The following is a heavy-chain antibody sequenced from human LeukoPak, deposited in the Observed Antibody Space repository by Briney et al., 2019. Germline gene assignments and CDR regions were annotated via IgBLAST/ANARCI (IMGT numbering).Heavy chain of an antibody. Sequence: SETLSLTCAVYGGSFSGYYWSWIRQPPGKGLEWIGEINHSGSTNYNPSLKSRVTISVDTSKNQFSLELSSVTAADTAVYYCAILRADYYDSSGYYFDYWGQGTLVTVSS. V-gene: IGHV4-34*01. CDR1: GGSFSGYY. CDR3: AILRADYYDSSGYYFDY. J-gene: IGHJ4*02. CDR2: INHSGST. D-gene: IGHD3-22*01.